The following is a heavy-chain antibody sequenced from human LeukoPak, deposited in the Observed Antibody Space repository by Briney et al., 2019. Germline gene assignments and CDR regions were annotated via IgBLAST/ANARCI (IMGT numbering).Heavy chain of an antibody. CDR3: TRLKNLPDWYFDL. CDR2: IRTKGNSYAT. J-gene: IGHJ2*01. D-gene: IGHD2/OR15-2a*01. CDR1: GFTFSGSA. V-gene: IGHV3-73*01. Sequence: GGSLRLSCAASGFTFSGSAMHWVRQASGKGLEWVGRIRTKGNSYATAYAASVKDRFTISRDDSKNTAYLQMNSLKTEDTAVYYCTRLKNLPDWYFDLWGRGTLVTVSS.